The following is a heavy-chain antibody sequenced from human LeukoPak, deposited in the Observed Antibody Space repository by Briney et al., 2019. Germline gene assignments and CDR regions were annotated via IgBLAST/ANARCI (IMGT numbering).Heavy chain of an antibody. CDR2: IYTSGDT. CDR3: VRVRYSGSWFPVPNFDC. Sequence: GGSLRLSCAASGVTVSGNYMSWVRQAPGKGLEWVSVIYTSGDTYYADSVKGRFTISRDISKNTLYLQINTLRTEDTAVYYCVRVRYSGSWFPVPNFDCWGQGTLVTVSS. J-gene: IGHJ4*02. V-gene: IGHV3-66*01. CDR1: GVTVSGNY. D-gene: IGHD1-26*01.